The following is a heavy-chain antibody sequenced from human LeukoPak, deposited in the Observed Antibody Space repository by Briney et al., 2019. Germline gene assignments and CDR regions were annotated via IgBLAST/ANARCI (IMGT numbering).Heavy chain of an antibody. CDR3: ARADYYDSSGYYYRLFDY. D-gene: IGHD3-22*01. CDR1: GYTFTSYD. J-gene: IGHJ4*02. V-gene: IGHV1-8*01. Sequence: ASVKVSCKASGYTFTSYDINWVRQATGQGLERMGWMNPNSGNTGYAQKFQGRVTMTRNTSISTAYMELSSLRSEDTAVYYCARADYYDSSGYYYRLFDYWGQGTLVTVSS. CDR2: MNPNSGNT.